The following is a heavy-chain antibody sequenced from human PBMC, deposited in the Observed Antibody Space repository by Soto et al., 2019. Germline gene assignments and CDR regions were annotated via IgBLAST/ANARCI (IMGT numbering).Heavy chain of an antibody. Sequence: GESLKISCKGSGYSFTSYWIGWVRQMPGKGLEWMGIIYPGDSDTRYSPSFQGQVTISADKSISTAYLQWSSLKASDTAMYYCARQFDYYDSSGYLNWFDPWGQGTLVTVS. D-gene: IGHD3-22*01. V-gene: IGHV5-51*01. CDR2: IYPGDSDT. CDR3: ARQFDYYDSSGYLNWFDP. CDR1: GYSFTSYW. J-gene: IGHJ5*02.